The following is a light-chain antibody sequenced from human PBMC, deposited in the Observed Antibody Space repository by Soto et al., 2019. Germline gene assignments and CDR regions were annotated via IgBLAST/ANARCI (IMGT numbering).Light chain of an antibody. V-gene: IGKV3-20*01. CDR2: GAS. Sequence: LVMRQCPATLSVSPGERASLSCGASQSVSSNLAWYQQKSGQAPRLLMYGASTRATGIPDRFSGSGSGTDFSLTISRLDPEDFAVYYCQQYSSSPIPFGPVTLPEI. CDR1: QSVSSN. CDR3: QQYSSSPIP. J-gene: IGKJ5*01.